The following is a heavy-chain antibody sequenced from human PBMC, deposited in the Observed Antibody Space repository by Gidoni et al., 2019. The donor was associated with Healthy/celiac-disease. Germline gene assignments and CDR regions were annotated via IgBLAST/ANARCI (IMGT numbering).Heavy chain of an antibody. Sequence: EVQLVESGGGLVQPGRSLRLSCTASGFTFGDYAMSWFRQAPGKGLEWVVFIRSKAYGGTTEYAASVKGRFTISRDDSKSIAYLQMNSLKTEDTAVYYCTRDFSSGWPDAFDIWGQGTMVTVSS. V-gene: IGHV3-49*03. D-gene: IGHD6-19*01. J-gene: IGHJ3*02. CDR2: IRSKAYGGTT. CDR3: TRDFSSGWPDAFDI. CDR1: GFTFGDYA.